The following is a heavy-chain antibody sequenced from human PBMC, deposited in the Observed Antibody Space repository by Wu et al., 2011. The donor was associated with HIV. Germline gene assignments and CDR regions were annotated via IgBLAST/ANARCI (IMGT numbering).Heavy chain of an antibody. CDR3: ARAPGGHCRGGTCQIPHWYFEL. CDR1: GYTFTNYA. J-gene: IGHJ2*01. CDR2: INPTDGST. V-gene: IGHV1-46*01. Sequence: SGAEVKKPGASVKVSCKASGYTFTNYAIHWVRQAPGQGLEWMGIINPTDGSTKYEQRFEGRVTMTRDTPTNTVYMELSSLRFEDTAVYFCARAPGGHCRGGTCQIPHWYFELWGRGTLVTVAA. D-gene: IGHD2-15*01.